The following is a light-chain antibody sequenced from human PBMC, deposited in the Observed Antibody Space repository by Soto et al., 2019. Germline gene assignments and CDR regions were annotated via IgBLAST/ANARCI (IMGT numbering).Light chain of an antibody. Sequence: DIQMTQSPSSLSASVGDRVTITCRASRSISNYLNWYQQKSGKVPRLLIYAASSLQPGVPSRFSGTGTGTAFNLTITSLQPEDSATYYCQQSYSVPRFGPGTRVDLK. J-gene: IGKJ1*01. V-gene: IGKV1-39*01. CDR3: QQSYSVPR. CDR1: RSISNY. CDR2: AAS.